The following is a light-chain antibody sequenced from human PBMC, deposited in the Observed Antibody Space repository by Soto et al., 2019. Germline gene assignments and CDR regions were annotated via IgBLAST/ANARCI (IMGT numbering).Light chain of an antibody. V-gene: IGLV2-8*01. Sequence: QSALTQPPSASGSPGQSVTISCTGTSSDVGGYNSVSWYQHHPGKATKLMIYEVTKRPSGVPDRFSGSKSANTASLTVSGLQAEDEADYYCSSYAGSKNYVFGTGTKVTVL. CDR3: SSYAGSKNYV. CDR2: EVT. J-gene: IGLJ1*01. CDR1: SSDVGGYNS.